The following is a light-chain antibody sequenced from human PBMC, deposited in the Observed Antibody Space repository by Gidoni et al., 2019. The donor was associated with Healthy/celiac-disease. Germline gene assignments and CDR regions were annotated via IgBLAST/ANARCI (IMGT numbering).Light chain of an antibody. Sequence: QSVLTQPPSVSAAPGQKVTISCSGSSSNIGNNYVSWYQQLPGTAPKLLIYDNNKRPSGIPDRFSGSKSGTSATLGITGLQTGDEADYYCGTWDSSLLRVVFGGGTKLTVL. J-gene: IGLJ2*01. CDR3: GTWDSSLLRVV. V-gene: IGLV1-51*01. CDR1: SSNIGNNY. CDR2: DNN.